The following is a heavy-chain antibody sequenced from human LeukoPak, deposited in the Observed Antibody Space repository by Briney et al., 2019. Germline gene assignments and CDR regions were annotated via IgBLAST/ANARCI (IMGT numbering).Heavy chain of an antibody. CDR1: GFTFSSYS. D-gene: IGHD3-3*01. CDR3: ARMYYDFWSGYYKAGDFDY. CDR2: ISSSSSYI. V-gene: IGHV3-21*01. J-gene: IGHJ4*02. Sequence: TGGSLRLSCAASGFTFSSYSMNWVRQAPGKGLEWVSSISSSSSYIYYADSVKGRFTISRDNAKNSLYLQMNSLRAEDTAVYYCARMYYDFWSGYYKAGDFDYWGQGTLVTVSS.